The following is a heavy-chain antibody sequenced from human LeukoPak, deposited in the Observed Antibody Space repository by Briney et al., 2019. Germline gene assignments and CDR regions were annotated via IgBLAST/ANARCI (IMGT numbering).Heavy chain of an antibody. V-gene: IGHV3-21*01. D-gene: IGHD3-10*01. CDR2: MSRSSIYI. CDR3: ARDSGDGSGTYYPYGMDV. J-gene: IGHJ6*02. Sequence: GGSLRLSCAASGFTFSSYNMNWVRGARGKGLEGVSSMSRSSIYIDYADSVKGRFTISRDNAENSLSLQMNSLRAEDTAVYYCARDSGDGSGTYYPYGMDVWGQGTTVTVSS. CDR1: GFTFSSYN.